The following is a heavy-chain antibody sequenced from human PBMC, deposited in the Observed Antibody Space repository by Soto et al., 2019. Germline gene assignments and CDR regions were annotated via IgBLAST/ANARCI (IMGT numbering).Heavy chain of an antibody. CDR3: ARAITMVRGVPRFLDY. CDR2: ISAYNGNT. CDR1: GYTFISYG. J-gene: IGHJ4*02. Sequence: QVQLVQSGAEVKKPGASVKVSCKASGYTFISYGISWVRQAPGQGLEWMGWISAYNGNTNYAQNLQGRVTMTTDTSTSTAYMELRSLRSDDTAAYYCARAITMVRGVPRFLDYWGQGTLVTVSS. D-gene: IGHD3-10*01. V-gene: IGHV1-18*01.